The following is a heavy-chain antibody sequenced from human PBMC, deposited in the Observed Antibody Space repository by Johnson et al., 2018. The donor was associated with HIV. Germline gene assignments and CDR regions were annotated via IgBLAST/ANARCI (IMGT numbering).Heavy chain of an antibody. CDR3: ARACRDGYTCDAFDI. CDR1: GFTVSSYY. V-gene: IGHV3-66*01. D-gene: IGHD5-24*01. J-gene: IGHJ3*02. CDR2: LFSGGNT. Sequence: VQLVESGGGLVQPGGSLRLSCAASGFTVSSYYMSWVRQAPGKGLEWVSVLFSGGNTYYADPVKGRFTISRDNSKNTLYLQMNSLRAEDTAVYYCARACRDGYTCDAFDIWGQGTMVTVSS.